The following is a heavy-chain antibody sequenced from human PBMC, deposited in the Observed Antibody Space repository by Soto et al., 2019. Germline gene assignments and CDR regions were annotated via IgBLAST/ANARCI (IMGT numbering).Heavy chain of an antibody. CDR1: GDSVSSNSAA. J-gene: IGHJ3*02. D-gene: IGHD3-10*01. CDR3: ARDITTHRRRADAFDI. CDR2: TYYRSKWYN. Sequence: KQSQTLSLTCAISGDSVSSNSAAWNWIRQSPSRGLEWLGRTYYRSKWYNDYAVSVKSRITINPDTSKNQFSLQLNSVTPEDTAVYYCARDITTHRRRADAFDIWGQGTMVTVSS. V-gene: IGHV6-1*01.